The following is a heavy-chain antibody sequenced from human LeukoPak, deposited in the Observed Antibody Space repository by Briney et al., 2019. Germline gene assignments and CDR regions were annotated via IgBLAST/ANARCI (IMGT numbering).Heavy chain of an antibody. CDR3: AREPTYYDLSTGYLTRSLDY. J-gene: IGHJ4*02. Sequence: PGGSLRLSCAASGFIFSSFWMSWVRQAPGKGLEWVANIKQDGNEKYCVDSVKGRFTISRDNAKNSLYLQMNSLRAEDTAVYYCAREPTYYDLSTGYLTRSLDYWGQGTLVTVSS. CDR2: IKQDGNEK. CDR1: GFIFSSFW. V-gene: IGHV3-7*01. D-gene: IGHD3-9*01.